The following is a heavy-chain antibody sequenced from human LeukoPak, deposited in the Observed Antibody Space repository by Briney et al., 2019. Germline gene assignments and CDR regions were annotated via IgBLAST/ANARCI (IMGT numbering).Heavy chain of an antibody. J-gene: IGHJ4*02. CDR1: GYSISSGYY. V-gene: IGHV4-38-2*01. Sequence: SETLSLTCAVSGYSISSGYYWGWIRQPPGKGPGLSGSIYHSGSTYYNPSLKSRVTISVDTSTSESSLKLSSVTAADTAVYYCARRERGCGGDCYSSFDYWGQGTLVTVSS. D-gene: IGHD2-21*01. CDR3: ARRERGCGGDCYSSFDY. CDR2: IYHSGST.